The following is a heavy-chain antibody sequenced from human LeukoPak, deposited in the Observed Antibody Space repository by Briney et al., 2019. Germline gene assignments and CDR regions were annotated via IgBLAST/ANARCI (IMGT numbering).Heavy chain of an antibody. CDR2: ISYDGSNK. V-gene: IGHV3-30*04. CDR3: AKAAYYDILTGYYKGDLDY. D-gene: IGHD3-9*01. CDR1: GFTFSSYA. Sequence: PGGSLRLSCAASGFTFSSYAMHWVRQAPGKGLEWVAVISYDGSNKYYADSVKGRFTISRDNSKNTLYLQMNSLRAEDTAVYYCAKAAYYDILTGYYKGDLDYWGQGTLVTVSS. J-gene: IGHJ4*02.